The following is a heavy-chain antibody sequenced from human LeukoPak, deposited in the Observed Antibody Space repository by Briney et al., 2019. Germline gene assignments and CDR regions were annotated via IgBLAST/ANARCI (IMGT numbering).Heavy chain of an antibody. CDR3: VEDSRWLVSDFFKGV. CDR1: GFTLSSYG. D-gene: IGHD6-19*01. V-gene: IGHV3-30*02. Sequence: GGSLRLSCVASGFTLSSYGMHWVRQAPGKGLEWVAFMRYNGENEYYANSVKGRFSTSRDTSQSTLYLQMNFLRPDDTALYYCVEDSRWLVSDFFKGVWGRGTTVTVSS. J-gene: IGHJ6*03. CDR2: MRYNGENE.